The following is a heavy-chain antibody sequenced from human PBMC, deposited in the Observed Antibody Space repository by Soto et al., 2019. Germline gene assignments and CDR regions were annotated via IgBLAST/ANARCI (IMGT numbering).Heavy chain of an antibody. Sequence: SETLSLTCTVSGGSISSYYWSWIRQPPGKGLEWIGYIYYSGSTNYNPSLKSRVTISVDTSKNQFSLKLSSVTAADTAVYYCARVRTYYDILTSYSYYYYGMDVWGQGTTVTVSS. J-gene: IGHJ6*02. D-gene: IGHD3-9*01. CDR2: IYYSGST. V-gene: IGHV4-59*01. CDR3: ARVRTYYDILTSYSYYYYGMDV. CDR1: GGSISSYY.